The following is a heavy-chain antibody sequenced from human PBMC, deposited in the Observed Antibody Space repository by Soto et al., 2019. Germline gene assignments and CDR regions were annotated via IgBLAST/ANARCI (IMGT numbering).Heavy chain of an antibody. Sequence: ASVKVSCKASGYTFTSYAMHWVRQAPGQRLEWMGWMNPNSGNTGYAQKFQGRVTMTRNTSISTAYMELSSLRSEDTAVYYCARGDDAFDIWGQGTMVTVSS. CDR2: MNPNSGNT. CDR3: ARGDDAFDI. J-gene: IGHJ3*02. V-gene: IGHV1-8*02. CDR1: GYTFTSYA.